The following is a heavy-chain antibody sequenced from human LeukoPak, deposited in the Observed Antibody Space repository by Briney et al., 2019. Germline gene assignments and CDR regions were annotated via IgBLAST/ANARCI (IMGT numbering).Heavy chain of an antibody. V-gene: IGHV4-61*01. Sequence: SETLSLTCTVSGYSITSGYYWSWIRQPPGKGLEWIGYIYYSGSTNYNPSLKSRVTISVDTSKNQFSLKLSSVTAADTAVYYCARELFSSHGFDYWGQGTLVTVSS. CDR1: GYSITSGYY. J-gene: IGHJ4*02. CDR3: ARELFSSHGFDY. CDR2: IYYSGST. D-gene: IGHD2-2*01.